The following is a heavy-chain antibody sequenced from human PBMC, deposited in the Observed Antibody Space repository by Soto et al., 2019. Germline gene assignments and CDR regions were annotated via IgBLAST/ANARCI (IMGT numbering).Heavy chain of an antibody. D-gene: IGHD4-17*01. CDR3: ARDSAAVTTDWYFDL. V-gene: IGHV3-7*01. Sequence: EVQLVESGGGLVQPGGSLRLSCAASGFTFSSYWMSWVRQAPGKGLXWVANIKQDGSEKYYVDSVKGRFTISRDNAKNSLYLQMNSLRAEDTAVYYCARDSAAVTTDWYFDLWGRGTLVTVSS. CDR1: GFTFSSYW. CDR2: IKQDGSEK. J-gene: IGHJ2*01.